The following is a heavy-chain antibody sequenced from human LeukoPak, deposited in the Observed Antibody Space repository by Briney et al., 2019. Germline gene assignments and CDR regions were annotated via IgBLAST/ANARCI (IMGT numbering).Heavy chain of an antibody. J-gene: IGHJ2*01. Sequence: GGSLRLSCAASGFTVSSNYMIWVRQVPGKGLEWLSVIYSGGSTYYADSVKGRFTISRDNSKNTLYLQMNSLRAEDTAVYYCARDLGLYWYFDLWGRGTLVTVSS. CDR1: GFTVSSNY. V-gene: IGHV3-66*01. CDR2: IYSGGST. CDR3: ARDLGLYWYFDL. D-gene: IGHD7-27*01.